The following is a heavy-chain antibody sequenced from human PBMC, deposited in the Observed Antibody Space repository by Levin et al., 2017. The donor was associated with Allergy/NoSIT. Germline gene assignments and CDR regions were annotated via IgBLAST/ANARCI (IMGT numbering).Heavy chain of an antibody. V-gene: IGHV4-59*02. CDR3: AKETYYYGSGTFNWFDP. J-gene: IGHJ5*02. CDR2: IHYSGTT. D-gene: IGHD3-10*01. Sequence: PSETLSLTCTVSGGSVSSYHWSWIRQPPGKGLEWIGYIHYSGTTDYNPSLKGRVTISVDTPKNQFSLKLTSVTTADTAVYYCAKETYYYGSGTFNWFDPWGQGTLVTVSS. CDR1: GGSVSSYH.